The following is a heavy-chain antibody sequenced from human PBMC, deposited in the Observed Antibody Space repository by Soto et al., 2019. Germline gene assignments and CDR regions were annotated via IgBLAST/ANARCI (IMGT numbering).Heavy chain of an antibody. J-gene: IGHJ4*02. D-gene: IGHD5-12*01. CDR1: GGSISSGGYY. CDR3: ARMDIVATISVWPQLDY. Sequence: QVQLQESGPGLVKPSQTLSLTCTVSGGSISSGGYYWSWIRQHPGKGLEWVGYIYYSGSTYYTPSLKSRVTISVDTSKNQFSLKLSSVTAADTAVYYCARMDIVATISVWPQLDYWGQGTLVTVSS. V-gene: IGHV4-31*03. CDR2: IYYSGST.